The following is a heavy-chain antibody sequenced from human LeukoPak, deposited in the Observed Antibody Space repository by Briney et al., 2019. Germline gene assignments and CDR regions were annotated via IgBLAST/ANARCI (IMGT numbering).Heavy chain of an antibody. J-gene: IGHJ4*02. Sequence: GGSLRLSCAASGFTFSSYGMHWVRQAPGKGLEWVAVISYDGSNKYYADSVKGRFTISRDNSKNTLYLQMNSLRAEDMAVYYCARWGYYSNYDYWGQGTLVTVSS. CDR3: ARWGYYSNYDY. CDR2: ISYDGSNK. CDR1: GFTFSSYG. D-gene: IGHD4-11*01. V-gene: IGHV3-30*03.